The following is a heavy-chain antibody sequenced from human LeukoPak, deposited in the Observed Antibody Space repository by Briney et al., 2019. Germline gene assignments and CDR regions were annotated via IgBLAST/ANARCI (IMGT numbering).Heavy chain of an antibody. Sequence: SETLSLTCAVYGGSFSGYYWSWIRRPPGKGLEWIGEINHSGSTNYNPSLKSRVTISVDTSKNQFSLKLSSVTAADTAVYYCARAHGCISCRTNWFDPWGQGTLVTVSS. J-gene: IGHJ5*02. D-gene: IGHD3-3*02. V-gene: IGHV4-34*01. CDR1: GGSFSGYY. CDR2: INHSGST. CDR3: ARAHGCISCRTNWFDP.